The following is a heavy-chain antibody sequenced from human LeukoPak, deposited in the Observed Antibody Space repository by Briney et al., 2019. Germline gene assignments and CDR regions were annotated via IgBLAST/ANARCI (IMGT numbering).Heavy chain of an antibody. V-gene: IGHV3-30*02. D-gene: IGHD5-12*01. CDR1: GFTFSDCS. CDR2: IRYDGIGK. J-gene: IGHJ4*02. Sequence: GGSLRLSCAASGFTFSDCSMHWARLAPGKGLEWVAFIRYDGIGKSYADSVKGRFTVSRDNSKNTLFLQMNSLRTEDTAVYYCAKEPGSTGAYDTWGQGTLVTVSS. CDR3: AKEPGSTGAYDT.